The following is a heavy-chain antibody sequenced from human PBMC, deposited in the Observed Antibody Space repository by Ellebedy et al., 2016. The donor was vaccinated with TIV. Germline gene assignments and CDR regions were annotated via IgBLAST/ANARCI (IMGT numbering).Heavy chain of an antibody. Sequence: GGSLRLSCAASGLTVSSNYMNWVRQAPGKGLEYVSAISSNGGSTYYADSVKGRFTISRDNSKNTLYLQMSSLRAEDTAVYYCVKVGSGSYHFDYWGQGTLVTVSS. CDR3: VKVGSGSYHFDY. CDR1: GLTVSSNY. CDR2: ISSNGGST. J-gene: IGHJ4*02. D-gene: IGHD1-26*01. V-gene: IGHV3-64D*09.